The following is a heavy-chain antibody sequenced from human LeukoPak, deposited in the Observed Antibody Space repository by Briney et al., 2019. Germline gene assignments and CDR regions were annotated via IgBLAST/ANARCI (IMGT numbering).Heavy chain of an antibody. J-gene: IGHJ6*02. Sequence: GGSLGLSCAASGFTFSSYWMHWVRQAPGKGLVWVSRINSDGSSTSYADSVKGRFTISRDNAKNTLYLQMNSLRAEDTAVYYCARSDCSSTSCYTDYYYYGMDVWGQGTTVTVSS. CDR1: GFTFSSYW. D-gene: IGHD2-2*02. V-gene: IGHV3-74*01. CDR2: INSDGSST. CDR3: ARSDCSSTSCYTDYYYYGMDV.